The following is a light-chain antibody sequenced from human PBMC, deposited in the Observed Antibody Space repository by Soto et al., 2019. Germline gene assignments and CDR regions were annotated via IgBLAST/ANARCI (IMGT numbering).Light chain of an antibody. J-gene: IGLJ1*01. CDR3: SSYTSSSTPYV. Sequence: QSALTQPASVSGSPGQSITISCTGTSSDVGGYNYVSWYQQHPGKAPQLMIYDVSNRPSGVSNRFSGSKSGITASLTISGLQAEDEADYYCSSYTSSSTPYVFGSGTKLTVL. V-gene: IGLV2-14*01. CDR2: DVS. CDR1: SSDVGGYNY.